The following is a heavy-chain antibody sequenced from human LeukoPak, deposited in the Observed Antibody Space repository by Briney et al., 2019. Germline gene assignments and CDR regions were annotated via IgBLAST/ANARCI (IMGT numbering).Heavy chain of an antibody. V-gene: IGHV3-48*01. CDR1: GFTFSSYS. CDR2: ISSSSSTI. D-gene: IGHD2-15*01. Sequence: GGSLRLSCAASGFTFSSYSMNWVRQAPGKGLEWVSYISSSSSTIYYADSVKGRFTISRDNAKNSLYLQMNSLRAEDTAVYYCAKASRRGRYCSGGSCPYYFDYWGQGTLVTVSS. CDR3: AKASRRGRYCSGGSCPYYFDY. J-gene: IGHJ4*02.